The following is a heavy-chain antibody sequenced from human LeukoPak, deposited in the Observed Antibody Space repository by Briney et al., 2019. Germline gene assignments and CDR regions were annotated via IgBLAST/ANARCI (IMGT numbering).Heavy chain of an antibody. D-gene: IGHD1-1*01. V-gene: IGHV3-23*01. CDR2: ISGSGGSI. J-gene: IGHJ5*02. CDR3: AKDQPGAGFDL. CDR1: GGSISSYY. Sequence: ETLSLTCTVSGGSISSYYWSWIRQPPGKGLEWVPGISGSGGSIKYADSLKGRFTISRDNSKKTLYLQMNSLAAEDTAVYYCAKDQPGAGFDLWGQGTLVTVAS.